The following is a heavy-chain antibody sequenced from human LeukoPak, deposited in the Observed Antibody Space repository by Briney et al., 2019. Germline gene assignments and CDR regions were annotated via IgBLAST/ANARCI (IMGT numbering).Heavy chain of an antibody. D-gene: IGHD3-3*02. CDR3: ARGEGPSTLDY. J-gene: IGHJ4*02. CDR2: TRSSNGHI. Sequence: GGSLRLSCAASGFTFTSCSMNWVRQAPGKGLEWVSITRSSNGHIYYAGSVKGRFTISRDKAKKSLYLQMNSLRAEDTAVYYCARGEGPSTLDYWGQGTLVTVSS. V-gene: IGHV3-21*01. CDR1: GFTFTSCS.